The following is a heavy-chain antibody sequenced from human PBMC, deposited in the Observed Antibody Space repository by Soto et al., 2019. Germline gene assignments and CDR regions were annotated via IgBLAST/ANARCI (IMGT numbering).Heavy chain of an antibody. V-gene: IGHV5-10-1*01. CDR3: ARRQKVIVVVPAAMRYYYYGMDV. Sequence: PGASLKISCKGSGYSFTSYWISWVRQMPGKGLEWMGRIDPSDSYTNYSPSFQGHVTISADKSISTAYLQWSSLKASDTAMYYCARRQKVIVVVPAAMRYYYYGMDVWGQGTTVTVSS. CDR2: IDPSDSYT. D-gene: IGHD2-2*01. CDR1: GYSFTSYW. J-gene: IGHJ6*02.